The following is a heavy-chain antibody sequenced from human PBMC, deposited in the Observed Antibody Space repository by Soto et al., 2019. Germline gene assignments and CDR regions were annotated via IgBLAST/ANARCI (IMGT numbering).Heavy chain of an antibody. CDR2: ISAYNGNT. J-gene: IGHJ3*02. D-gene: IGHD3-22*01. CDR1: GYTFTSYG. Sequence: GASVKVSCKASGYTFTSYGISWMRQAPGQGLEWMGWISAYNGNTNYAQKLQGRVTMTTDTSTSTAYMELRSLRSDDTAVYYCARDQWYYDSSGYYGAFDIWGQGTMVTVSS. V-gene: IGHV1-18*04. CDR3: ARDQWYYDSSGYYGAFDI.